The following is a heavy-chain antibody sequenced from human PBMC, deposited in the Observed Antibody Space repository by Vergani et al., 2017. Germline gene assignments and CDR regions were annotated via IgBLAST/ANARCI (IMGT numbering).Heavy chain of an antibody. CDR2: ISSSSSYI. J-gene: IGHJ6*03. Sequence: EVQLVESGGGLVKPGGSLRLSCAASGFTFSSYSMNWVRQAPGKGLEWVSSISSSSSYIYYADSVKGRITISRDNAKNSLYLQMNSLRAEDTAVYYCAVSYSSSWSYYYYYMDVWGKGTTVTVSS. CDR1: GFTFSSYS. D-gene: IGHD6-13*01. CDR3: AVSYSSSWSYYYYYMDV. V-gene: IGHV3-21*01.